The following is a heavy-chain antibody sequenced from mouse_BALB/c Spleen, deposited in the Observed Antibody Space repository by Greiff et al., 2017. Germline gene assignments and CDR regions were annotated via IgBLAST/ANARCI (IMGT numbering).Heavy chain of an antibody. CDR1: GYTFSSYW. CDR2: ILPGSGST. Sequence: QVQLQQSGAELMKPGASVKISCKATGYTFSSYWIEWVKQRPGHGLEWIGEILPGSGSTNYNEKFKGKATFTADTSSNTAYMQLSSLTSEDSAVYYCAKGAHAMDYWGQGTSVTVSS. J-gene: IGHJ4*01. CDR3: AKGAHAMDY. D-gene: IGHD3-1*01. V-gene: IGHV1-9*01.